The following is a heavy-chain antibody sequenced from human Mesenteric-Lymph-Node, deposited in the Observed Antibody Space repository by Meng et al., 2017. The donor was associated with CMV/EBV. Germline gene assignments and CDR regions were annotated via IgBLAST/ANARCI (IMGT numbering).Heavy chain of an antibody. V-gene: IGHV4-39*01. J-gene: IGHJ5*02. CDR3: ARHEGLHEHGAVVVVAANWFDP. D-gene: IGHD2-15*01. CDR1: YY. Sequence: YYWGWIRQPPGKGLEWIGSIYYSGSTYYNPSLKSRVTISVDTSKNQFSLKLSSVTAADTAVYYCARHEGLHEHGAVVVVAANWFDPWGQGTLVTVSS. CDR2: IYYSGST.